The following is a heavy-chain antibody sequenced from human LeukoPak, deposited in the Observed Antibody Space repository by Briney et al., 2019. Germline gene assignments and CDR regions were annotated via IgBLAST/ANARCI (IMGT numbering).Heavy chain of an antibody. CDR1: GGSISSYY. J-gene: IGHJ5*02. CDR2: IYTSGST. CDR3: ARSRGSLAAAGTFWFDP. Sequence: MTSETLSLTCTVSGGSISSYYWSWIRQPAGKGLEWIGRIYTSGSTNYNPSLKSRVTMSVDTSKNQFSLKLSSVTAADTAVYYCARSRGSLAAAGTFWFDPWGQGTLVTVSS. V-gene: IGHV4-4*07. D-gene: IGHD6-13*01.